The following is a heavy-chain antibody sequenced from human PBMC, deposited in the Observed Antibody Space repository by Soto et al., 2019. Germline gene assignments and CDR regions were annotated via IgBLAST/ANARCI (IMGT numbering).Heavy chain of an antibody. V-gene: IGHV2-5*02. J-gene: IGHJ4*02. Sequence: SGPTLVNPTQTLTLTCTFSGFSLSTSGVGVGWIRQPPGKALEWLALIYWDDDKRYSPSLKSRLTITKDTSKNQVVPTMTNMDPVDTATYYCAHSPWGPYAQYYFDYWGQGTLVTVSS. CDR2: IYWDDDK. D-gene: IGHD2-2*01. CDR3: AHSPWGPYAQYYFDY. CDR1: GFSLSTSGVG.